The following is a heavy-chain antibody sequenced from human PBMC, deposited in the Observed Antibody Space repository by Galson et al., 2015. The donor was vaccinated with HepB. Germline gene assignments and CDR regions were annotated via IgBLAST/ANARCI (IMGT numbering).Heavy chain of an antibody. J-gene: IGHJ5*02. Sequence: SVKVSCRASGYTFTSYAMHWVRQAPGQRLEWMGWINAGNGNTKYSQKFQGRVTITRDTSASTAYMELSSLRSEDTAVYYCARENQTPPQWPSTNDWFDPWGQGTLVTVSS. D-gene: IGHD6-19*01. CDR1: GYTFTSYA. CDR2: INAGNGNT. V-gene: IGHV1-3*01. CDR3: ARENQTPPQWPSTNDWFDP.